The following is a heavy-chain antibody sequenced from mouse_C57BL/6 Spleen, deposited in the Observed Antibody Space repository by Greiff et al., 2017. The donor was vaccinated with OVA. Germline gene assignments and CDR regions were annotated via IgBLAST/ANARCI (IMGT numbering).Heavy chain of an antibody. J-gene: IGHJ2*01. D-gene: IGHD1-1*01. CDR1: GFTFSSYA. V-gene: IGHV5-4*01. Sequence: EVHLVESGGGLVKPGGSLKLSCAASGFTFSSYAMSWVRQTPEKRLEWVATISDGGSYTYYPDNVKGRFTISRDNAKNNLYLQMSHLKSEDTAMYYGARGYYGSSLWDCDYWGQGTTLTVAS. CDR2: ISDGGSYT. CDR3: ARGYYGSSLWDCDY.